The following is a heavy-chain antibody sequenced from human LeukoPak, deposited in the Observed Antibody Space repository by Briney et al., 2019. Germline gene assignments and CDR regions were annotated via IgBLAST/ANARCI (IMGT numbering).Heavy chain of an antibody. CDR1: GFTFSSYW. Sequence: GGSLRLSCAASGFTFSSYWMSWVRQAPGKGLEWVANIKQDGSEKYYVDSVKGRFTISRDNAKNSLYLQMNSLRAEDTAVYYCARENGGIAVAGDFDYWGQGTLVTVSS. V-gene: IGHV3-7*03. D-gene: IGHD6-19*01. J-gene: IGHJ4*02. CDR2: IKQDGSEK. CDR3: ARENGGIAVAGDFDY.